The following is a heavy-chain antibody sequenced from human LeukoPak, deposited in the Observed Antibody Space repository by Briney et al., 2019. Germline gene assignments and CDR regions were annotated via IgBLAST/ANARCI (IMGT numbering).Heavy chain of an antibody. J-gene: IGHJ4*02. CDR2: IHTSGST. CDR1: GDSISTYY. CDR3: ARAPEFSSGWLLDY. D-gene: IGHD6-19*01. Sequence: SETLSLTCTVSGDSISTYYWSWIRQSAGKGLEWIGRIHTSGSTNYNPSLKSRVTMSVDTSKTQFSLKVSSVTAADTGVYYCARAPEFSSGWLLDYWGQGSLVTVSS. V-gene: IGHV4-4*07.